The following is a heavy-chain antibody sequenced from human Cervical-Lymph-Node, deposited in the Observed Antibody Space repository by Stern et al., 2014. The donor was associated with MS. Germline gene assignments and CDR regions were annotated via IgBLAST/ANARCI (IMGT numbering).Heavy chain of an antibody. CDR1: GFSLNNNGVG. J-gene: IGHJ5*02. CDR2: IYWDDDN. CDR3: VRSKLITGDAFDP. D-gene: IGHD3-16*01. V-gene: IGHV2-5*02. Sequence: QVTLRESGPSLVRPTQTLTLTCTFSGFSLNNNGVGVAWIRQPPGKALEWLALIYWDDDNKYNASLKSRLTITKDTSKNQVVLTMTKMDPVDTATYYCVRSKLITGDAFDPWGQGTLVTVSS.